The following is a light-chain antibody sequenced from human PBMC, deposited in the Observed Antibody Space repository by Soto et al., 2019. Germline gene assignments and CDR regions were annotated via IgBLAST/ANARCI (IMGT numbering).Light chain of an antibody. CDR3: EQYNNWPLT. V-gene: IGKV3-15*01. CDR1: QSVRSN. J-gene: IGKJ4*01. Sequence: EVVMTQSPATLSVSPGETATLSCRASQSVRSNLVWSQQKPGQAPRLLISGTSTRATGIPARFTGSGSGTEFTLAITGQQPEDFAIYYCEQYNNWPLTFGGGTQVEIK. CDR2: GTS.